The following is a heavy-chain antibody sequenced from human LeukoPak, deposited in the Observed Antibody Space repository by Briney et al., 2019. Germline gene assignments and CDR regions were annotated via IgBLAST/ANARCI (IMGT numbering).Heavy chain of an antibody. CDR2: IYYSGST. CDR3: ARGGDGYQLFDY. V-gene: IGHV4-59*01. J-gene: IGHJ4*02. D-gene: IGHD5-24*01. Sequence: SETLSLTCTVSGGSISSYYWSWIRQPPGKGLEWMGYIYYSGSTNYNPSLKSRVTISVDTSKNQFSLKLSSVTAADTAVYYCARGGDGYQLFDYWRQATLVTVSS. CDR1: GGSISSYY.